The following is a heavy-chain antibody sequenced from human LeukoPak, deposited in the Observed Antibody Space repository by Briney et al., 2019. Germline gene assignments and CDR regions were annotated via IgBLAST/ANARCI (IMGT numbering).Heavy chain of an antibody. Sequence: ASVKVSCKASGYTFTGYYIHWVRQATGQGLEWMGWMNPNSGNTGYAQKFQGRVTMTRNTSISTAYMELSSLRSEDTAVYYCARGGGSGSYYNPDYWGQGTLVTVSS. CDR2: MNPNSGNT. CDR1: GYTFTGYY. D-gene: IGHD3-10*01. J-gene: IGHJ4*02. V-gene: IGHV1-8*02. CDR3: ARGGGSGSYYNPDY.